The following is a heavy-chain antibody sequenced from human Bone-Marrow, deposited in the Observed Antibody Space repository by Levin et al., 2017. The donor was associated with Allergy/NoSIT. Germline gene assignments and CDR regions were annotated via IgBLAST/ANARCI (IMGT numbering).Heavy chain of an antibody. J-gene: IGHJ5*01. V-gene: IGHV4-31*03. CDR2: SYYSGTA. CDR3: ARVRNAGGWGWFES. CDR1: GDSIISGHYY. D-gene: IGHD2-8*02. Sequence: PSETLSLTCTVSGDSIISGHYYWSWIRQSPGKGLEWIGHSYYSGTAYYNPSLKSRLTISVDTSKNQFSLKLSPVTAADSAVYYCARVRNAGGWGWFESWGQGTLVTVSS.